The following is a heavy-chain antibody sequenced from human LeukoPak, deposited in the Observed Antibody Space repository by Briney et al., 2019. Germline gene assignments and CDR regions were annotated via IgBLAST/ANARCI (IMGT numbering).Heavy chain of an antibody. V-gene: IGHV5-51*01. CDR2: IYPGDSDT. D-gene: IGHD2-21*02. CDR3: AREGKYCGGDCQYDGFSWFDP. J-gene: IGHJ5*02. CDR1: GYSFTSYW. Sequence: GESLKISCKGSGYSFTSYWIGWVRQMPGKGLEWMGIIYPGDSDTRYSPSFQGQVTISADKSISTAYLQWSSLKASDTAMYYCAREGKYCGGDCQYDGFSWFDPWGQGTLVTVSS.